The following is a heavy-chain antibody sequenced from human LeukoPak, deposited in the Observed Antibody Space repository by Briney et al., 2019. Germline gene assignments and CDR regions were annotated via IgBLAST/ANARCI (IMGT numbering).Heavy chain of an antibody. CDR2: ISAYNGNT. J-gene: IGHJ5*02. CDR1: GYTFTSYG. D-gene: IGHD3-10*01. Sequence: ASVKVSCKASGYTFTSYGISWVRQAPGQGLEWMGWISAYNGNTNYAQKLQGRVTMTTDTSTSTAYMELRSLRSDDTAVYYCARIYGSGSYYRNWFDPWGQGTLVTVSS. V-gene: IGHV1-18*01. CDR3: ARIYGSGSYYRNWFDP.